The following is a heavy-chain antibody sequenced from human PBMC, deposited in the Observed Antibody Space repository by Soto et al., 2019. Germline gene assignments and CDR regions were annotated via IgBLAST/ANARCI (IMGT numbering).Heavy chain of an antibody. CDR3: ARVAGGGDFYPSPYWFDP. CDR2: ISAYNGNT. D-gene: IGHD2-21*02. Sequence: GAPVKVSCKAPGYTFASYGISWVRQAPGQGLEWMGWISAYNGNTNDAQKLQGRATMTTDTSTSTAYMELRSLRSDDTAVYYCARVAGGGDFYPSPYWFDPWGQGTLVTVSS. CDR1: GYTFASYG. V-gene: IGHV1-18*04. J-gene: IGHJ5*02.